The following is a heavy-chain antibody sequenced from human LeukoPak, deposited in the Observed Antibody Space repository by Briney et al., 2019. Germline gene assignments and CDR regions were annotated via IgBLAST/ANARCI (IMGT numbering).Heavy chain of an antibody. Sequence: PSETLSLTCTVSGGSISSSTYYWGWIRQPPGMGLEWIVQIYYGGSTYYNPSLKSRFTISVNTSKNQFSLKLSSVTAADTAVYYCARGTLRYFAKGWGQGTLVTVSS. CDR1: GGSISSSTYY. V-gene: IGHV4-39*07. CDR2: IYYGGST. CDR3: ARGTLRYFAKG. D-gene: IGHD3-9*01. J-gene: IGHJ4*02.